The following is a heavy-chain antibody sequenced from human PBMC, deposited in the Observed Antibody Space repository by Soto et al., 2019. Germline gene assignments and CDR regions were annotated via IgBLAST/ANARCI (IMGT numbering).Heavy chain of an antibody. D-gene: IGHD4-4*01. J-gene: IGHJ6*02. CDR1: GFTFSPYW. CDR2: INQDGSNT. Sequence: EVQLAQSGGGLVQPGGSLRLSCAATGFTFSPYWMHWVRQAPGKGLVCVSRINQDGSNTDYAVSVKGRFTISRDNAKNTLYLQINRLRAEDTAVYYCGRGGSNSPHGMAVWGQGTTVTV. V-gene: IGHV3-74*01. CDR3: GRGGSNSPHGMAV.